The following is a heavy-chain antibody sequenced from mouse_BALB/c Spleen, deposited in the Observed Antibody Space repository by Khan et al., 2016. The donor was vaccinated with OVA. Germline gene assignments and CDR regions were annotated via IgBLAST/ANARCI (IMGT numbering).Heavy chain of an antibody. CDR1: GYTFTSYD. Sequence: QVQLQQSGAELVKPGASVKLSCKASGYTFTSYDINWVRQRPEQGLEWIGWIFPGDDSTKYNEKFKGKATLTTDKSSSTAYMQPSRLSSADSAVLVCARHYYGGNLYCYFDVWGAGTTVTDSS. J-gene: IGHJ1*01. D-gene: IGHD1-1*02. V-gene: IGHV1-85*01. CDR3: ARHYYGGNLYCYFDV. CDR2: IFPGDDST.